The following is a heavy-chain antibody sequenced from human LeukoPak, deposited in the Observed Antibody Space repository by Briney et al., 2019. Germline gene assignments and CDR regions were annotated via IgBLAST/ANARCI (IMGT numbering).Heavy chain of an antibody. Sequence: SETLSLTCSVSGGSISSYYWNWIRQPPGEGLEWIGYTYDSGNTDYNPSFRGRVTISVDRSKNQFSLKLRSVTAADTAVYYCASHGYSDSLHWFSDLWGRGTLVTVSS. J-gene: IGHJ2*01. CDR2: TYDSGNT. V-gene: IGHV4-59*01. CDR1: GGSISSYY. D-gene: IGHD4-11*01. CDR3: ASHGYSDSLHWFSDL.